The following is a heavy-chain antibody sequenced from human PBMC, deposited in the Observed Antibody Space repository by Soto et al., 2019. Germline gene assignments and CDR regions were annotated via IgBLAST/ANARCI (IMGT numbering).Heavy chain of an antibody. J-gene: IGHJ4*02. Sequence: QVQLVESGEGVVQPGRSLRLSCAASGFTFSSYGMHWVRQAPGKGLEWVAVISYDGSNKYYADSVKGRFTISRDNSKNTLYLQMNSLRAEDTAVYYCANGGSYDSSGYGDYWGQGTLVTVSS. D-gene: IGHD3-22*01. CDR2: ISYDGSNK. V-gene: IGHV3-30*18. CDR1: GFTFSSYG. CDR3: ANGGSYDSSGYGDY.